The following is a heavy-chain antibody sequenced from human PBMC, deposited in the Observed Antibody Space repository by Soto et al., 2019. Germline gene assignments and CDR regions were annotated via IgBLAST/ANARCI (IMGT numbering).Heavy chain of an antibody. CDR3: ARSTYYGPTS. V-gene: IGHV1-69*02. D-gene: IGHD3-10*01. Sequence: QVQLVQSGAEVKKPGSSVKVSCKASGGTFSSYTISWVRQAPGQGLEWMGRIIPILGIANYAQKFQGRVTIXXDKSTSTAYMELSSLRSEDTAVYYCARSTYYGPTSWGQGTLVTVSS. CDR1: GGTFSSYT. J-gene: IGHJ5*02. CDR2: IIPILGIA.